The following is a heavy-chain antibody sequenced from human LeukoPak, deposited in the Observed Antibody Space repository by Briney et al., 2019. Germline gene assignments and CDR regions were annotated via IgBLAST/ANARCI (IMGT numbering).Heavy chain of an antibody. J-gene: IGHJ4*02. D-gene: IGHD4-17*01. CDR1: GFTFSSYA. CDR3: ARDRGDYGY. Sequence: PGGSLRLSCAASGFTFSSYAMSWVRQAPGKGLEWVANIKQDGSEKYYVDSVKGRFTISRDNAKNSLYLQMNSLRAEDTAVYYCARDRGDYGYWGQGTLVTVSS. CDR2: IKQDGSEK. V-gene: IGHV3-7*01.